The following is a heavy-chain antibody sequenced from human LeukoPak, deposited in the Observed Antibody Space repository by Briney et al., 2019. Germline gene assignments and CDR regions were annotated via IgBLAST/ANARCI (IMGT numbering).Heavy chain of an antibody. D-gene: IGHD5-18*01. Sequence: GGSLRLSCAASGFTFTTHGINWVRQAPGKGLEWVAVISYDGSNKYYADSVKGRFTISRDNSKNTLYLQMNSLRAEDTAVYYCAKSHGYSYGFDYWGQGTLVTVSS. CDR1: GFTFTTHG. J-gene: IGHJ4*02. CDR2: ISYDGSNK. CDR3: AKSHGYSYGFDY. V-gene: IGHV3-30*18.